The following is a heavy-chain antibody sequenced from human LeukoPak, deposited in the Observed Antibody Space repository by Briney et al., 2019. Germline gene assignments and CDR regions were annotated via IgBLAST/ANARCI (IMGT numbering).Heavy chain of an antibody. J-gene: IGHJ6*02. CDR3: ARDRYAMDV. CDR2: TSSSGITI. Sequence: GGSLRLSCAASGFTSSDYYMSWIRQAPGKGLEWISYTSSSGITIYYADSVKGRFTMSRDNAKNSLYLQMNSLRAEDTAVYYCARDRYAMDVWGQGTTVTVSS. CDR1: GFTSSDYY. V-gene: IGHV3-11*01.